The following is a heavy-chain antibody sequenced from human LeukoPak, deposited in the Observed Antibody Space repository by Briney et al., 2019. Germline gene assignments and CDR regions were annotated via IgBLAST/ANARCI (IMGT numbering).Heavy chain of an antibody. V-gene: IGHV3-23*01. CDR1: GFTFSNYS. D-gene: IGHD2-2*01. J-gene: IGHJ4*02. Sequence: GGSLRLSCAASGFTFSNYSLTWVRRAPGKGLEWVSGISGNGGSTSYADSVKGRFTISRDNSKNTLYLQMNSLRAEDTAVYYCAKDRSSSTSCSNYWGQGTLVTVSS. CDR3: AKDRSSSTSCSNY. CDR2: ISGNGGST.